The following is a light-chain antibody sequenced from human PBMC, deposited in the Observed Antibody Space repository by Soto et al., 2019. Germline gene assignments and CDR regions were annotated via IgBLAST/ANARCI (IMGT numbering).Light chain of an antibody. Sequence: DIQMSQSPSTLCASVGDIVTITCGASQSISSWLAWYHQKPRKAPKLLIYKAATLKSGVTSSFSGSGSGTEFTLPISSLQPDDFATYYCQHHNSYSEAFGQGTKVDIK. CDR2: KAA. CDR1: QSISSW. V-gene: IGKV1-5*03. CDR3: QHHNSYSEA. J-gene: IGKJ1*01.